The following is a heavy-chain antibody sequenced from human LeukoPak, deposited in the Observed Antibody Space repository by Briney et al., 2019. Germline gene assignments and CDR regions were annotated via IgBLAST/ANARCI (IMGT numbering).Heavy chain of an antibody. V-gene: IGHV4-34*01. CDR1: GGSFSGYY. D-gene: IGHD5-12*01. CDR3: AREGSGYDWTQPLHFDY. CDR2: INHSGST. J-gene: IGHJ4*02. Sequence: SETLSLTCAVYGGSFSGYYWSWIRQPPGKGLEWIGEINHSGSTNYNPSLKSRVTISVDTSKNQFSLKLSSVTAADTAVYYCAREGSGYDWTQPLHFDYWGQGTLVTVSS.